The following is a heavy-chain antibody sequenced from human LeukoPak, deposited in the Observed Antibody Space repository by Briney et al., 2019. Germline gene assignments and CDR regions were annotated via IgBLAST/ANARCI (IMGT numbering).Heavy chain of an antibody. J-gene: IGHJ4*02. D-gene: IGHD3-16*01. Sequence: GGSLRLSCAASGLTFSSYWMTWVRQAPGKGLEWVATIKYDGSETYYVDSVRGRFSISRDNAKNSLYLQMNSLSAEDTAVHYCARDSTLSNYWGQGTLVTVSS. V-gene: IGHV3-7*04. CDR2: IKYDGSET. CDR3: ARDSTLSNY. CDR1: GLTFSSYW.